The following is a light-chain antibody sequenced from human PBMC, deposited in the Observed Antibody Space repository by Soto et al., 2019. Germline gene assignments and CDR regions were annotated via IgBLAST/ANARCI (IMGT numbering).Light chain of an antibody. CDR1: QSVSSY. Sequence: IVLTQSPATLSLSPGERATLSCLASQSVSSYLAWYQQKPGQVPRLLIYAASSRATGIPDRFSGSGSGTDYTLTISRLESEDFAVYYCHQYSSSPITFGQGTRLEIK. CDR2: AAS. CDR3: HQYSSSPIT. V-gene: IGKV3-20*01. J-gene: IGKJ5*01.